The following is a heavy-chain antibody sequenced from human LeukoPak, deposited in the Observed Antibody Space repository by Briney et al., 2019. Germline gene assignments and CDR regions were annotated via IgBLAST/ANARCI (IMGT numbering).Heavy chain of an antibody. CDR2: ISYSGST. D-gene: IGHD1-26*01. V-gene: IGHV4-39*01. J-gene: IGHJ4*02. CDR1: GGSISSSNYY. Sequence: SETLSLTCTVSGGSISSSNYYWGWIRQPPGKGLEWIGSISYSGSTYYNPSLKSRVTISVDTSKNQFSLNLNSVTAADTAVYYCARRRAGANPFDYWGQGILVTVSS. CDR3: ARRRAGANPFDY.